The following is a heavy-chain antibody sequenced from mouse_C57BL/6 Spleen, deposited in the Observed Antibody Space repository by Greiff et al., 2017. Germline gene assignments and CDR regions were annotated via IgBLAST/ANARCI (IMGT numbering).Heavy chain of an antibody. V-gene: IGHV1-64*01. CDR1: GYTFTSYW. CDR2: IHPNSGGT. J-gene: IGHJ1*03. Sequence: QVQLKQPGAELVKPGASVKLSCKASGYTFTSYWMHWVKQRPGQGLEWIGMIHPNSGGTNYNEKFKSKATLTVDKSSSTAYMQLSSLTSEDSAVYCCAGETGYFDVWGTGTTVTVSS. CDR3: AGETGYFDV.